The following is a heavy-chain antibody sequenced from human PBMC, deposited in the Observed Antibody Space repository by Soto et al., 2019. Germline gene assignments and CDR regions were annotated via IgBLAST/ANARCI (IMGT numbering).Heavy chain of an antibody. CDR2: LSGSSGTT. CDR3: AKGRSSSKWYYFDY. Sequence: EVQLLESGGGLVQPGGSLRLSCAASGFTFTSYAVSWVRQAPGKGLEWVSALSGSSGTTYYADSVKGRFTISRDNSKNTLYLQMNSLRAEDTALYCCAKGRSSSKWYYFDYWGQGTLVTVSS. D-gene: IGHD6-13*01. CDR1: GFTFTSYA. V-gene: IGHV3-23*01. J-gene: IGHJ4*02.